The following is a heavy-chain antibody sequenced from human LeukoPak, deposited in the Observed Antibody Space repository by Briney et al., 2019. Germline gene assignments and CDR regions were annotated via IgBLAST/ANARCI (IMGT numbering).Heavy chain of an antibody. D-gene: IGHD6-13*01. V-gene: IGHV3-13*05. CDR1: GLTFSSYD. CDR2: IGTAGDP. Sequence: GGSLRLSCAASGLTFSSYDMHWVRQATGKGLEWVSAIGTAGDPYYPGSVKGRFTISRENAKNSLYLQMNSLRAGDTAVYYCARSSSSWNFDYWGQGTLVTVSS. J-gene: IGHJ4*02. CDR3: ARSSSSWNFDY.